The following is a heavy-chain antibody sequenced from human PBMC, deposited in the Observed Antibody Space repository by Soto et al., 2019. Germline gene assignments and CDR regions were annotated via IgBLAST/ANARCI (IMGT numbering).Heavy chain of an antibody. CDR1: RFTVSSNY. Sequence: EVELVESGGGLVQPGGSLRLSCAASRFTVSSNYMNWVRQAPGKGLEWVSVIYSGGDTYYADSVKGRFTISRDNSKNTMYLQMNSLRAEDTAVYYCARDGRSYSDAFDIWGQGTMVTVSS. V-gene: IGHV3-66*01. CDR2: IYSGGDT. CDR3: ARDGRSYSDAFDI. D-gene: IGHD3-10*01. J-gene: IGHJ3*02.